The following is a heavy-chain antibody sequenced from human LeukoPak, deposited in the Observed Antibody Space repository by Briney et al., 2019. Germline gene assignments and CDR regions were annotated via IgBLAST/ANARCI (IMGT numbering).Heavy chain of an antibody. CDR3: ARESSGNYYNPLGYMDV. CDR2: IFTSGIT. V-gene: IGHV4-4*07. J-gene: IGHJ6*03. D-gene: IGHD3-10*01. CDR1: GGAISVYY. Sequence: SETLSLTCTSSGGAISVYYVNCVGQPAVKRQEWIGRIFTSGITNYDPSLKSRVTMSVDTSKNQFSLNLSSVTAADTAVYYCARESSGNYYNPLGYMDVWGKGTTVTVSS.